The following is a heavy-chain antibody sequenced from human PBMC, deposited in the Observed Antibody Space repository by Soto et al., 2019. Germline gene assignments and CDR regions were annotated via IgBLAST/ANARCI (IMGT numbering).Heavy chain of an antibody. CDR3: AGDSSIAFTDY. D-gene: IGHD6-6*01. J-gene: IGHJ4*02. V-gene: IGHV4-39*02. Sequence: QLQLQESGPGLVKPSETLSLTCNVSGGTISSGSYYWGWIRQPPGTGLEWIGSFYYTGNTYYNPSLKSRVTISLDTSKNQFSLNLSSVTATDTAVYYCAGDSSIAFTDYWGQGTLVTVSS. CDR2: FYYTGNT. CDR1: GGTISSGSYY.